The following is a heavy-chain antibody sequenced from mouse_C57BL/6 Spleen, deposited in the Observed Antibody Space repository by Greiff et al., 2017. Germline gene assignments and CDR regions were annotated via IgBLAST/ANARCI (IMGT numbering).Heavy chain of an antibody. D-gene: IGHD1-1*01. CDR3: ARDYYGSSQVPFGY. V-gene: IGHV5-17*01. CDR1: GFTFSDYG. CDR2: ISSGSSTI. J-gene: IGHJ2*01. Sequence: EVQLVESGGGLVKPGGSLKLSCAASGFTFSDYGMHWVRQAPEKGLEWVAYISSGSSTIYYADTVKGRFTISRDNAKNTLFLQMTSLRSEDTAMYYCARDYYGSSQVPFGYWGQGTTLTVSS.